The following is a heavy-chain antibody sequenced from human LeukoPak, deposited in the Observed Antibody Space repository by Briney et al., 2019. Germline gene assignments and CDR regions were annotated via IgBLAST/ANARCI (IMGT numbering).Heavy chain of an antibody. J-gene: IGHJ4*02. V-gene: IGHV3-30-3*01. CDR2: ISYDGSNK. D-gene: IGHD2-2*02. Sequence: GGSLRLSCAASGFTFSSYAMHWVRQAPGKGLGWVAVISYDGSNKYYADSVKGRFTISRDNSKNTLYLQMNSLRAEETAVYYCARGPGGYCSSTSCYIDYWGQGTLVTVSS. CDR1: GFTFSSYA. CDR3: ARGPGGYCSSTSCYIDY.